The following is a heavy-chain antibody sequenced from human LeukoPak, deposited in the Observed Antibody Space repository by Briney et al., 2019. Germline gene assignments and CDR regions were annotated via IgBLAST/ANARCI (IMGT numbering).Heavy chain of an antibody. D-gene: IGHD5-18*01. Sequence: PGGSLRLSCAASGFTFSSYSMNWVRQAPGKGLEWVSSISSSSSYIYYADSVKGRFTISRDNAKNSLYLQMNSLRAEDTAVYYCARDQGVSGYSYGYDDYWGQGTLVTVSS. V-gene: IGHV3-21*01. J-gene: IGHJ4*02. CDR2: ISSSSSYI. CDR3: ARDQGVSGYSYGYDDY. CDR1: GFTFSSYS.